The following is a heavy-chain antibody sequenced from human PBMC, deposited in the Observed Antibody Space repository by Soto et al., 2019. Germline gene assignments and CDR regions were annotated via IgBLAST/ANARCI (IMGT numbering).Heavy chain of an antibody. CDR3: AKDAYNAAFDV. Sequence: PGGSLRLSCATSGFSFNIFGMHWVRQAPGKALEWVGLISKNGDNQYYGDSAKGRFIISRDNPKNNLYPQLHSLRPDDTAVYYCAKDAYNAAFDVWGQGTMVTVSS. V-gene: IGHV3-30*18. CDR1: GFSFNIFG. J-gene: IGHJ3*01. CDR2: ISKNGDNQ. D-gene: IGHD1-1*01.